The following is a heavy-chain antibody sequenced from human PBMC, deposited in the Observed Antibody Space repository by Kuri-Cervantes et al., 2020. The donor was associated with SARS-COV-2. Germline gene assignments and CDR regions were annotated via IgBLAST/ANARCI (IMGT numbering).Heavy chain of an antibody. CDR2: IRSKANSYAT. D-gene: IGHD2-2*01. CDR1: GFTFSGSA. V-gene: IGHV3-73*01. Sequence: GGSLRLSCAASGFTFSGSAMHWVRQASGKGLEWVGRIRSKANSYATAYAASVKGRFTISRDDSKNTAYLQMNSLKTEDTAVYYCTTERGYCSSTSCYGVRWFDPWGQGTLVTVSS. J-gene: IGHJ5*02. CDR3: TTERGYCSSTSCYGVRWFDP.